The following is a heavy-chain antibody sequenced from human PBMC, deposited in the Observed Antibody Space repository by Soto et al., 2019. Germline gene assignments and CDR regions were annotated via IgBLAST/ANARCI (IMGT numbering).Heavy chain of an antibody. CDR3: AKSGEPGVVAATSFDY. J-gene: IGHJ4*02. CDR2: ISANGGSI. D-gene: IGHD2-15*01. V-gene: IGHV3-9*01. Sequence: EVQLVESGGRLVQPGKSLRLSCAASGFTFDDYAMHWVRQVPGKGLEWVSGISANGGSIRYGDSVKGRFTISRDNANNSLFLQMNSLSAEDTALYYCAKSGEPGVVAATSFDYWGQGTLVTVSS. CDR1: GFTFDDYA.